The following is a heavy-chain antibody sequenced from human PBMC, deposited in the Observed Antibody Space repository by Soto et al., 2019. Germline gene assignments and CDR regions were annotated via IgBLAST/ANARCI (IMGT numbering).Heavy chain of an antibody. J-gene: IGHJ4*02. CDR1: GGSISSSSYY. Sequence: SETLSLTCTVSGGSISSSSYYWGWIRQPPGKGLEWIGSIYYSGSTYYNPSLKSRVTISVDTSKNQFSLKLSSLRSEDTAVYYCARGVASDLLYYFDYWGQGTLVTVSS. CDR3: ARGVASDLLYYFDY. D-gene: IGHD2-21*02. CDR2: IYYSGST. V-gene: IGHV4-39*07.